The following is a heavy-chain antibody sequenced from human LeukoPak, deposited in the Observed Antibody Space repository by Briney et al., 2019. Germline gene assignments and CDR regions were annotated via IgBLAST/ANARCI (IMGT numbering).Heavy chain of an antibody. J-gene: IGHJ4*02. CDR1: GFTFSSYA. CDR3: ARDGGYQLLVI. CDR2: ISGSGGST. Sequence: PGGSLRLSCAASGFTFSSYAMSWVRQAPGKGLEWVSAISGSGGSTYYADSVKGRFTISRDNSKNTLYLQMNSLRSEDTAVYYCARDGGYQLLVIWGRGTLITVSS. V-gene: IGHV3-23*01. D-gene: IGHD2-2*01.